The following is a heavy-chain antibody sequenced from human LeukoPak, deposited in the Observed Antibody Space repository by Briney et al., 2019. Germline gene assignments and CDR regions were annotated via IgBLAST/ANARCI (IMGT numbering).Heavy chain of an antibody. CDR2: ISTYNGNT. CDR3: ARVLWFGESGTYYFDY. J-gene: IGHJ4*02. D-gene: IGHD3-10*01. V-gene: IGHV1-18*04. Sequence: ASAKVSCKASGYTFTNYGISWVRQAPGQGLEWMGWISTYNGNTNYAQKLQGRVTMTTDTSTSTACMELRSLRSDDTAVYYCARVLWFGESGTYYFDYWGQGTLVTVSS. CDR1: GYTFTNYG.